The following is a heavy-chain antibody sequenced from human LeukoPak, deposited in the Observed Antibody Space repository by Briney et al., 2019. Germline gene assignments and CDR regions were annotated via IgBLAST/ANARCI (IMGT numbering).Heavy chain of an antibody. CDR2: IYYSGST. V-gene: IGHV4-59*01. Sequence: PSETLSLTCTVSGGSISSYYWSWIRQPPGKGLEWIGYIYYSGSTNYNPSLKSRVTISVDTSKNQFSLKLSSVTAADTAVYYCARDARVIGAFDIWGQGTMATVSS. J-gene: IGHJ3*02. D-gene: IGHD2/OR15-2a*01. CDR1: GGSISSYY. CDR3: ARDARVIGAFDI.